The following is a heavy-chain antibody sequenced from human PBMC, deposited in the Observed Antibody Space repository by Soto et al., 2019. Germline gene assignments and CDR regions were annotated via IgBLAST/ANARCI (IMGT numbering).Heavy chain of an antibody. CDR2: IYYSGST. CDR1: GGSISSGDYY. Sequence: PSETLSLTCTVSGGSISSGDYYWSWIRQPPGKGLEWIGYIYYSGSTYYNPSLKSRVTISVDTSKNQFSLKLSSVTAADTAVYYCARDSPHSNQFDYWGQGTLVTVSS. D-gene: IGHD4-4*01. CDR3: ARDSPHSNQFDY. V-gene: IGHV4-30-4*01. J-gene: IGHJ4*02.